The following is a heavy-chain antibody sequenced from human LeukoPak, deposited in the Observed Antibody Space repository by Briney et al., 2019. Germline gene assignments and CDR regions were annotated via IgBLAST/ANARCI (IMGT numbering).Heavy chain of an antibody. Sequence: ASVKVSCKASGYAFTSCGISWVRQAPGQGLEWMGWISAYNGNTNYAQKLQGRVTMTTDTSTSTAYMELRSLRSDDTAVYYCARDGTSPWYFDLWGRGTLVTVSS. V-gene: IGHV1-18*01. J-gene: IGHJ2*01. CDR1: GYAFTSCG. CDR3: ARDGTSPWYFDL. D-gene: IGHD1-14*01. CDR2: ISAYNGNT.